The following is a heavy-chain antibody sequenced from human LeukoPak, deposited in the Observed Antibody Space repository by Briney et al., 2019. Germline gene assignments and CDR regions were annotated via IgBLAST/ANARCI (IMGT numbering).Heavy chain of an antibody. J-gene: IGHJ6*03. CDR3: AKAEAGSGESLLMDV. Sequence: GGSLRLSCAASGFTFSSYGMSWVRQASGRGLEWVSGISGSGGSTHYADSVKGRFTISRDNSKNTLYLQMNSLRAEDTAVYYCAKAEAGSGESLLMDVWGKGTTVTISS. V-gene: IGHV3-23*01. CDR2: ISGSGGST. CDR1: GFTFSSYG. D-gene: IGHD3-10*01.